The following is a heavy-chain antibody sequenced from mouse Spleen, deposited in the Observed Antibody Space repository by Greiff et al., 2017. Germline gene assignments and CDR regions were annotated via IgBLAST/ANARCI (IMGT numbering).Heavy chain of an antibody. J-gene: IGHJ2*01. V-gene: IGHV5-9-3*01. CDR1: GFTSSSYA. CDR3: ARHRGDFDY. D-gene: IGHD3-1*01. CDR2: ISSGGSYT. Sequence: EVQRVESGGGLVKPGGSLKLSCAASGFTSSSYAMSWVRQTPEKRLEWVATISSGGSYTYYPDSVKGRFTISRDNAKNTLYLQMSSLRSEDTAMYYCARHRGDFDYWGQGTTLTVSS.